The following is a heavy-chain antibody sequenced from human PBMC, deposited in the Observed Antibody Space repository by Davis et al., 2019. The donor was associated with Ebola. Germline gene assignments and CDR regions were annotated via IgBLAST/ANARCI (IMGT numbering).Heavy chain of an antibody. Sequence: SVKVSCKASGYTFTSYGISWVRQAPGQGLEWMGGIIPIFGTANYAQKFQGRVTITADESTSTAYMELSSLRSEDTAVYYCARIRTIGGYGMDVWGQGTTVTVSS. CDR3: ARIRTIGGYGMDV. CDR1: GYTFTSYG. D-gene: IGHD1-1*01. CDR2: IIPIFGTA. J-gene: IGHJ6*02. V-gene: IGHV1-69*13.